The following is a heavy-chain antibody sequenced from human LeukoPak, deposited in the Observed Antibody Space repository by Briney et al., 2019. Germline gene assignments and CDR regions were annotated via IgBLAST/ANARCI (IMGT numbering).Heavy chain of an antibody. J-gene: IGHJ6*03. D-gene: IGHD3-10*01. CDR2: IYTSGST. CDR1: GGSISSGSYY. CDR3: AREVGTMVRGVIRYYYYYYMDV. V-gene: IGHV4-61*02. Sequence: PSQTLSLTCTVSGGSISSGSYYWSWIRQPAGKGLEWIGRIYTSGSTNYNPSLKSRVTISVDTSKNQFSLKLSSVTAADTAVYYCAREVGTMVRGVIRYYYYYYMDVWGKGTTVTIS.